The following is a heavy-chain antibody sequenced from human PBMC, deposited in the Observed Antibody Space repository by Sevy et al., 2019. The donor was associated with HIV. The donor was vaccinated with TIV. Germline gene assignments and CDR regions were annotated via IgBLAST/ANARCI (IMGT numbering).Heavy chain of an antibody. CDR3: AREGTMVRGVMV. CDR2: INSDGSST. V-gene: IGHV3-74*01. D-gene: IGHD3-10*01. J-gene: IGHJ4*02. Sequence: QLGGSLRLSCAASGFTFSSYWMHWVRQAPGKGLVWVSRINSDGSSTSYADSVKGRFTISRDNAKNTLYLQMNSLRAEDTAVYYCAREGTMVRGVMVWGQGTLVTVSS. CDR1: GFTFSSYW.